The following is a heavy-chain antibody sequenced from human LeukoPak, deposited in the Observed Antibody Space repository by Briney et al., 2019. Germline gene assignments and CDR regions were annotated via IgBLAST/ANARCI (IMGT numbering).Heavy chain of an antibody. D-gene: IGHD6-13*01. V-gene: IGHV3-21*01. Sequence: GGSLRLSCAASGFTFSSYSMNWVRQAPGKGLEWVSSISSSSSYIYYADSVKGRFTISRDNAKNSLYLQMNSLRAEDTDVYYCARVGISGGDYWGQGTLVTVSS. CDR1: GFTFSSYS. J-gene: IGHJ4*02. CDR3: ARVGISGGDY. CDR2: ISSSSSYI.